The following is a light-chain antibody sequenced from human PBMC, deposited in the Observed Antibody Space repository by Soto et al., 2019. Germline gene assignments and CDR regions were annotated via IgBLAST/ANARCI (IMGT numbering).Light chain of an antibody. CDR3: QHYGDSSWT. V-gene: IGKV3-20*01. Sequence: EIVLTQSPGTLSLSLGERATLSCRADRSVSDTLLTWFQQKPGQAPRLLIFGASNRAPGIPDRFSGSGSGTDFTLTISRLEPDDFAVYYCQHYGDSSWTFGQGTKVEIK. J-gene: IGKJ1*01. CDR1: RSVSDTL. CDR2: GAS.